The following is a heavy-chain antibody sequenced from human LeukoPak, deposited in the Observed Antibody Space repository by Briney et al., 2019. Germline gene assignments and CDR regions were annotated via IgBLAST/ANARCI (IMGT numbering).Heavy chain of an antibody. CDR2: ISWNSNRE. J-gene: IGHJ4*02. D-gene: IGHD6-25*01. Sequence: GGSLRLSCAVSGFTFDDYGMHWVRQAPGKGLEWVSGISWNSNREGYADSVKGRFTIARDNAKNSLYLQMNSLRAEDTALYYCAKDTGSSGEYYFDYWGQGTLVTVSS. CDR3: AKDTGSSGEYYFDY. CDR1: GFTFDDYG. V-gene: IGHV3-9*01.